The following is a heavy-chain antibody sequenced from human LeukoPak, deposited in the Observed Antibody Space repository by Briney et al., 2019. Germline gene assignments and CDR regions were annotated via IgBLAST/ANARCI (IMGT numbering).Heavy chain of an antibody. J-gene: IGHJ5*02. CDR1: GGSISSYY. D-gene: IGHD3-22*01. CDR3: ARGRYYYDSSGYHSNWFDP. Sequence: SETLSLTCTVSGGSISSYYWSWIRQPPGKGPEWIGYIYYSGSTNYNPSLKSRVTISVDTSKNQFSLKLSSVTAADTAVYYCARGRYYYDSSGYHSNWFDPWGQGTLVTVSS. V-gene: IGHV4-59*01. CDR2: IYYSGST.